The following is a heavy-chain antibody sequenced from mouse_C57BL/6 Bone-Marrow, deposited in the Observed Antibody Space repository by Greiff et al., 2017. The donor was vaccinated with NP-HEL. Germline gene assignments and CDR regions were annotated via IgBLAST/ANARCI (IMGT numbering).Heavy chain of an antibody. D-gene: IGHD2-2*01. V-gene: IGHV6-6*01. Sequence: EVMLVESGGGLVQPGGSMKLSCAASGFTFSDAWMDWVRQSPEKGLEWVAEIRNKANNHATYYAASVKGRFTISRDDSKSSVYLQMNSLRAEDTGIYYCTRRGVTTRVYYAMDYWGQGTSVTVSS. CDR1: GFTFSDAW. CDR2: IRNKANNHAT. CDR3: TRRGVTTRVYYAMDY. J-gene: IGHJ4*01.